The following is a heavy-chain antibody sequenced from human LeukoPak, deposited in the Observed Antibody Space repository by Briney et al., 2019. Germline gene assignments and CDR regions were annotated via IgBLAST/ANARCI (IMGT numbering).Heavy chain of an antibody. Sequence: GGSLRLSCAASGFTFSSYSMNWVRQAPGKGLEWGSSISSSSYIYYADAVKGGCTISRDNAKNSLYLQMNSLRAEDTAVYYCARGLYYDSSGFPGNYWGQGTLVTVSS. CDR3: ARGLYYDSSGFPGNY. CDR2: ISSSSYI. J-gene: IGHJ4*02. D-gene: IGHD3-22*01. V-gene: IGHV3-21*01. CDR1: GFTFSSYS.